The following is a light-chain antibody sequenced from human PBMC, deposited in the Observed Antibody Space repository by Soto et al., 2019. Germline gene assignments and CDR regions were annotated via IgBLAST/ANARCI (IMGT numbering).Light chain of an antibody. CDR2: AAS. Sequence: DIQMTQSPSSLSTFVGDRVTITCRASQSIGFSLNWYQQKPGKAPQLLIYAASFLQIGVPSRFSGSGSGTDFTLTISSLQPEDFATYYCQQSYSTPRTFGQGTTLEIK. V-gene: IGKV1-39*01. CDR1: QSIGFS. CDR3: QQSYSTPRT. J-gene: IGKJ2*01.